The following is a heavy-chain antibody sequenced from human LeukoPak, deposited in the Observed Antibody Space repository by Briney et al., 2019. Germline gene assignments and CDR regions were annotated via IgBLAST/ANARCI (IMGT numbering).Heavy chain of an antibody. CDR1: GGSFSGYY. Sequence: SETLSLTCALYGGSFSGYYWSWIRHFPGKGLEWMGEISQSGSTMYTASLKNRVTISFDTSKNQFSLNLRSVTAADTAVYYCARDSAVLGGTFFDVWGQGTLVTVSS. CDR2: ISQSGST. D-gene: IGHD3-16*01. V-gene: IGHV4-34*01. J-gene: IGHJ4*02. CDR3: ARDSAVLGGTFFDV.